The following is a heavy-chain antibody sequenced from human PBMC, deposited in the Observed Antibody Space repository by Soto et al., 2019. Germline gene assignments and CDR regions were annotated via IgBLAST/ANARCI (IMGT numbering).Heavy chain of an antibody. Sequence: PGGSLRLSCAASGFTFSSYAMHWVRQAPGKGLEWVAVISYDGSNKYYADSVKGRFTISRDNSKNTLYLQMNSLRAEDTAVYYCARFSVAAIGLSYYYYAMDVWGQGTTVTVSS. CDR2: ISYDGSNK. CDR1: GFTFSSYA. J-gene: IGHJ6*02. CDR3: ARFSVAAIGLSYYYYAMDV. V-gene: IGHV3-30-3*01. D-gene: IGHD2-21*02.